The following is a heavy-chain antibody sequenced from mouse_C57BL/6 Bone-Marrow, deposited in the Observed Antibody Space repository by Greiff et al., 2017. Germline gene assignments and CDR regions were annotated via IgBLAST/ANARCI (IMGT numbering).Heavy chain of an antibody. CDR3: ARDDGSSYWYFDV. CDR2: IYPRDGST. J-gene: IGHJ1*03. D-gene: IGHD1-1*01. Sequence: VQLQQSGPELVKPGASVQLSCKASGYTFTSYDINWVKQRPGQGLEWIGWIYPRDGSTKYNEKFKGKATLTVETSYSTAYMEHHSLTSEDSAVYFCARDDGSSYWYFDVWDTGTTVTVSS. V-gene: IGHV1-85*01. CDR1: GYTFTSYD.